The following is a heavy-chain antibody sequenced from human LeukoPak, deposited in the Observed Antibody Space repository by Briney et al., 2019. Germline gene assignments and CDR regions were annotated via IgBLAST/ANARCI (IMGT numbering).Heavy chain of an antibody. J-gene: IGHJ4*02. CDR3: ARAIISSGYSR. CDR1: GGSISSSSYY. V-gene: IGHV4-39*07. Sequence: PSETLSLTCTVSGGSISSSSYYWGWIRQPPGKGLEWIGSIYYSGSTYYNPSLKSRVTISVDTSKNQFSLKLSSVAAADTAVYYCARAIISSGYSRWGQGTLVTVSS. CDR2: IYYSGST. D-gene: IGHD3-22*01.